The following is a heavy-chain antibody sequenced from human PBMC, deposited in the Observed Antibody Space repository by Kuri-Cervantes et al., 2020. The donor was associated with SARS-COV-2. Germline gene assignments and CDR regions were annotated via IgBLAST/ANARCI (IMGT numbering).Heavy chain of an antibody. Sequence: SVKVSCKASGGTFSSYAISWVRQAPGQGLEWMGGIIPIFGTANYAQKFQGRVTMTRDTSTSTVYMELSSLRSEDTAVYYCARDLNCSSTSCSYVGVYYYYGMDVWGQGTTVTVSS. V-gene: IGHV1-69*05. CDR1: GGTFSSYA. J-gene: IGHJ6*02. CDR2: IIPIFGTA. CDR3: ARDLNCSSTSCSYVGVYYYYGMDV. D-gene: IGHD2-2*01.